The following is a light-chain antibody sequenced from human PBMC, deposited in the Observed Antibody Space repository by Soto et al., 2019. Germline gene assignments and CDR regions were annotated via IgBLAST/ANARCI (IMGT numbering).Light chain of an antibody. J-gene: IGKJ4*01. V-gene: IGKV3-20*01. CDR2: GAS. CDR1: ESVSSSY. Sequence: EIVLTQSPGTLSLSPGERATLSCRASESVSSSYLAWYQQKPGQAPRLLIYGASSRAPGIPDRFSGSGSGTDFTLTISRLEPEDFAVYYWQQYGSSPPVTFGGGTNVEIK. CDR3: QQYGSSPPVT.